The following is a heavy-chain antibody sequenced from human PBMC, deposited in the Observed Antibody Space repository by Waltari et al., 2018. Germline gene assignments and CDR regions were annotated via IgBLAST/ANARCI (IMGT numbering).Heavy chain of an antibody. CDR3: ARDSGIAAPYYFDY. CDR1: SSYS. Sequence: SSYSMNWVRQAPGKGLDWVSSISSSSSYIYYADSVKGRFTISRDNAKNSVYLQMNSLRAEDTAVYYCARDSGIAAPYYFDYWGQGTLVTVSS. J-gene: IGHJ4*02. D-gene: IGHD6-6*01. CDR2: ISSSSSYI. V-gene: IGHV3-21*01.